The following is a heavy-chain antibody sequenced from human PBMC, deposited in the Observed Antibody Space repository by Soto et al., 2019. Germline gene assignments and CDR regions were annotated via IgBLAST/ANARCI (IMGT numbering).Heavy chain of an antibody. CDR1: GFTFSSYA. CDR2: ISYDGSNK. Sequence: PGGSLRLSCAASGFTFSSYAMHWVRQAPGKGLEWVAVISYDGSNKYYADSVKGRFTISRDNSKNTLYLQMNSLRAEDTAVYYCARDRAFGANNARYDYWGQGTLVTVSS. CDR3: ARDRAFGANNARYDY. J-gene: IGHJ4*02. V-gene: IGHV3-30-3*01. D-gene: IGHD3-16*01.